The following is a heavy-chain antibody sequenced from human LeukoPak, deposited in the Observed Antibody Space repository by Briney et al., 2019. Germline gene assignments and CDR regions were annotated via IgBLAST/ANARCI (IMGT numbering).Heavy chain of an antibody. Sequence: SETLSLTCTVSGGPISSSSYYWGWIRQPPGKGLDWIRSIYYSGSTYYNPSLKSRVTLSVDTYKNQFSLKLSSVTAADTAVYYCARHSAYYYGSASWYFDLWGRGTLVTVSS. CDR3: ARHSAYYYGSASWYFDL. D-gene: IGHD3-10*01. J-gene: IGHJ2*01. CDR2: IYYSGST. CDR1: GGPISSSSYY. V-gene: IGHV4-39*01.